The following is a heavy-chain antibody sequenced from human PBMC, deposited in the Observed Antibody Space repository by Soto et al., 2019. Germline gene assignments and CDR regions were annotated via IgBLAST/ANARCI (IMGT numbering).Heavy chain of an antibody. CDR1: GFSLSTSGVG. Sequence: QITLKESGPTLVKPTQTLTLTCTFSGFSLSTSGVGVGWIRQPPGKALEWLALIYWNDDKRYSPSLKSRLTITKVTSKNQVVLTMTNMDPVDTATYYCAHSTYDSSSWANWFDPWGQGTLVTVSS. J-gene: IGHJ5*02. CDR3: AHSTYDSSSWANWFDP. D-gene: IGHD6-13*01. CDR2: IYWNDDK. V-gene: IGHV2-5*01.